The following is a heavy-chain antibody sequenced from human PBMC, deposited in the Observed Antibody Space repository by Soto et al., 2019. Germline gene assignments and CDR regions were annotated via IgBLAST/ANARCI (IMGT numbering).Heavy chain of an antibody. CDR2: IGTAGDT. CDR3: ARDSSRGGAFDI. J-gene: IGHJ3*02. CDR1: GFTFSSYD. V-gene: IGHV3-13*01. D-gene: IGHD2-15*01. Sequence: EVQLVESGGGLVQPGGSLRLSCAASGFTFSSYDMHWVRQATGKGLEWVSAIGTAGDTYYPGSVKGRFTISRENAKNSLYLQRNSLRAGDTAVYYCARDSSRGGAFDIWGQGTMVTVAS.